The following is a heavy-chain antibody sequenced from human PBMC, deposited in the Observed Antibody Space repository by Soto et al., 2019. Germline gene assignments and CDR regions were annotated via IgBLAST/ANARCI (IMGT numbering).Heavy chain of an antibody. V-gene: IGHV1-18*01. CDR3: ARGDVLPGYSLDYSVMDV. CDR1: GYSFTSYG. Sequence: ASVKVSCKASGYSFTSYGISWVRQAPGQGLEWMGRISTYYATTNYAQRLQGRVTMTTDTSTSTAYMELRSLRSDDTAVYYCARGDVLPGYSLDYSVMDVWGQGTTVTVSS. CDR2: ISTYYATT. J-gene: IGHJ6*02. D-gene: IGHD3-9*01.